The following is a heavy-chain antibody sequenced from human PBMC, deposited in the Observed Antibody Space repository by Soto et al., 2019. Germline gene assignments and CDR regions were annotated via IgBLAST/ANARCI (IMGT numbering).Heavy chain of an antibody. D-gene: IGHD6-13*01. J-gene: IGHJ4*02. CDR1: RFTFTSYA. CDR2: IAVGSGNT. V-gene: IGHV1-58*01. Sequence: QMQLVQYGPEVKKPGTSVKVSCKASRFTFTSYAVQWVRQAHGQRIEWIGWIAVGSGNTNYAQKFQERVTITRDMSTSTAYMELSSLRSEDTAVYYCAAVGYSSSWYIDYWGQGTLVTVSS. CDR3: AAVGYSSSWYIDY.